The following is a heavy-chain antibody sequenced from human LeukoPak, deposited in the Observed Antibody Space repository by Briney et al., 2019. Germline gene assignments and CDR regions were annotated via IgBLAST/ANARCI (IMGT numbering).Heavy chain of an antibody. CDR1: GFIVSSNY. V-gene: IGHV3-53*05. CDR3: ASSVTHGSGDILGGGLDY. D-gene: IGHD3-10*01. CDR2: ISGGGIT. J-gene: IGHJ4*02. Sequence: PGGSLRLSCAASGFIVSSNYMSWVRQAPGKGLEWVSVISGGGITYYTDSVKGRFTISRDNSKNTLYLQMNSLRAEDTAVYYCASSVTHGSGDILGGGLDYWGQGTLVTVSS.